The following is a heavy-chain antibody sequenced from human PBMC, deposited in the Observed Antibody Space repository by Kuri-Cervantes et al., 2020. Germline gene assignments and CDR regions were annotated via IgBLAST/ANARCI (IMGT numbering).Heavy chain of an antibody. CDR2: IIPIFGTA. CDR3: AREFTTIFGVVEPYYYYGMDV. V-gene: IGHV1-69*13. D-gene: IGHD3-3*01. J-gene: IGHJ6*02. CDR1: GGTFSSYA. Sequence: SVKVSCKASGGTFSSYAISWVRQAPGQGLEWMGGIIPIFGTANYAQKFQGRVTITADESTSTAYMELSSLRSEDTAVYCCAREFTTIFGVVEPYYYYGMDVWGQGTTVTVSS.